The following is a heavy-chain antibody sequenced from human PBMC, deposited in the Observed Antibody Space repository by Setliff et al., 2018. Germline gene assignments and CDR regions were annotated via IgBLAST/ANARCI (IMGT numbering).Heavy chain of an antibody. V-gene: IGHV4-61*02. CDR1: GDSITSGSDS. D-gene: IGHD2-15*01. J-gene: IGHJ3*01. CDR3: ARAPLAYSSRAFDF. CDR2: VYPTGST. Sequence: SETLSLTCTVSGDSITSGSDSWNWIRQPAGKGLQWIGRVYPTGSTNYDPDLRSRVTMSVDTSKNQFSLRLSSVTAADTAVYFCARAPLAYSSRAFDFWGQGTMVTVSS.